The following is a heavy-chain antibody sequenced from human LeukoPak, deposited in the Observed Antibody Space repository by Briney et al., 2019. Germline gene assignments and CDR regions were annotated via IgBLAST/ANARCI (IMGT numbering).Heavy chain of an antibody. CDR1: GGSISSYY. J-gene: IGHJ6*02. CDR3: ASRLLWFGDLYGMDV. V-gene: IGHV4-4*07. CDR2: IYTSVST. D-gene: IGHD3-10*01. Sequence: SQTLSLTCTVAGGSISSYYWSWIRQPAGEGLEWIGRIYTSVSTNYNPSLKSRVTMSVDTSKNQFSLKLSSVTAADTAVYYCASRLLWFGDLYGMDVWGQGTTVTVSS.